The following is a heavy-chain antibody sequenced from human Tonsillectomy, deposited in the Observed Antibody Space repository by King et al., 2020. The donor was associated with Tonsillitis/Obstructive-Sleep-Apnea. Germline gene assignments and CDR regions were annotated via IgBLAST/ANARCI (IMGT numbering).Heavy chain of an antibody. CDR2: INTDGSST. V-gene: IGHV3-74*01. D-gene: IGHD2-15*01. CDR1: GFTFSSYW. CDR3: ARDTLLYGMDV. J-gene: IGHJ6*02. Sequence: VQLVESGGGLVQPGGSLRLSCAASGFTFSSYWMHWVRQAPGKGLVWVSHINTDGSSTSYADSVKGRFTISRDNAKNTLYLQMNSLSPEDTAVYYCARDTLLYGMDVWGQGTTVTVSS.